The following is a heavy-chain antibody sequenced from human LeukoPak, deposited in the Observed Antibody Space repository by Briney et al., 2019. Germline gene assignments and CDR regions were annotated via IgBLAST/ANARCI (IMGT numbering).Heavy chain of an antibody. Sequence: SETLSLTCTVCGGSISGYYWSWIRQPPGKGLEWIGEINHSGSTNYNPSLKSRVTISVDTSKNQFSLKLSSVTAADTAVYYCARGRYDFWSGYPGWFDPWGQGTLVTVSS. D-gene: IGHD3-3*01. CDR2: INHSGST. CDR1: GGSISGYY. CDR3: ARGRYDFWSGYPGWFDP. J-gene: IGHJ5*02. V-gene: IGHV4-34*01.